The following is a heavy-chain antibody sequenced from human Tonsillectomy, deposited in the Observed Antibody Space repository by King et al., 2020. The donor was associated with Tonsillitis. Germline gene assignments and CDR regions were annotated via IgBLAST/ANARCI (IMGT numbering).Heavy chain of an antibody. CDR1: GGSISSYY. CDR2: IYYSGST. J-gene: IGHJ4*02. Sequence: QLQESGPGLVKPSETLSLTCTVSGGSISSYYWSWIRQPPGKGLEWIGYIYYSGSTNYNPSLKSRVTISVDTSKNQFPLKLSSVTAADTAVYYCARVFYDHLDYWGQGTLVTVSS. D-gene: IGHD3-3*01. CDR3: ARVFYDHLDY. V-gene: IGHV4-59*01.